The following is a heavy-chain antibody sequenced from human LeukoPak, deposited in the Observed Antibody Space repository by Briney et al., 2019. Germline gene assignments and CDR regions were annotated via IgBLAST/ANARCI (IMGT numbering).Heavy chain of an antibody. V-gene: IGHV1-46*01. CDR1: GYNFTSYF. CDR3: ARIRDGYNDAYDI. Sequence: ASVKVSCKASGYNFTSYFMHWVRQAPGQGLEWMGLINPSGGSTRYAQKFQGRVTMTRDMSTSTVYMELSSLRSEDTAIYYCARIRDGYNDAYDIWGQGTVVTVPS. J-gene: IGHJ3*02. CDR2: INPSGGST. D-gene: IGHD5-24*01.